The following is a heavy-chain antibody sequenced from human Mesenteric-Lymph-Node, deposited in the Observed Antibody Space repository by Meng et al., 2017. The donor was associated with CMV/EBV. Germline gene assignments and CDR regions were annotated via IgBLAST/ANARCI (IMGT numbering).Heavy chain of an antibody. Sequence: GESLKISCAASGFTFSRYTMHWVRQAPGKGLEWVAVISYDGSNQYYADSVKGRFTISRDNFKNTLYLQMNSLRAEDTAVYFCANDLYERIVGLPAAIAPDSWGQGTLVTVSS. CDR3: ANDLYERIVGLPAAIAPDS. CDR1: GFTFSRYT. CDR2: ISYDGSNQ. J-gene: IGHJ5*01. V-gene: IGHV3-30*04. D-gene: IGHD2-2*01.